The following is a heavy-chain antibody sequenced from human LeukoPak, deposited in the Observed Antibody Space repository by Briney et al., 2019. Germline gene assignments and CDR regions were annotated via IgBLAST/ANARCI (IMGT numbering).Heavy chain of an antibody. D-gene: IGHD2-2*01. J-gene: IGHJ4*02. CDR3: ASLRYCSSTSCPLGY. CDR1: GGSFSGYY. Sequence: SETLSLTCAVYGGSFSGYYWSWIRQPPGKGLEWIGEINHSGSTNYNPSLKSRVTISVDTSKNQFSLKLSSATAADTAVYYCASLRYCSSTSCPLGYWGQGTLVTVSS. V-gene: IGHV4-34*01. CDR2: INHSGST.